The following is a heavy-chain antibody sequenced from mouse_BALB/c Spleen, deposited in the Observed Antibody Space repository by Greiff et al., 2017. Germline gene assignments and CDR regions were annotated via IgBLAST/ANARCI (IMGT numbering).Heavy chain of an antibody. D-gene: IGHD2-1*01. Sequence: EVQGVESGGGLVQPGGSRKLSCAASGFTFSSFGMHWVRQAPEKGLEWVAYISSGSSTIYYADTVKGRFTISRDNPKNTLFLQMTSLRSEDTAMYYCARWVIYYGKYYAMDYWGQGTSVTVSS. CDR3: ARWVIYYGKYYAMDY. CDR2: ISSGSSTI. CDR1: GFTFSSFG. J-gene: IGHJ4*01. V-gene: IGHV5-17*02.